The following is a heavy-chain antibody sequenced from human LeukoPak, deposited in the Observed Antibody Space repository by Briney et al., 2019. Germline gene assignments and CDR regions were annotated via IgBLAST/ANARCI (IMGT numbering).Heavy chain of an antibody. CDR3: ASLPWLVRWIYY. V-gene: IGHV3-21*01. D-gene: IGHD6-19*01. CDR1: GFTFSSLA. Sequence: PGGSLRLSCVASGFTFSSLAMNWVRQAPGKGLEWVSSISSDSSYIDYADSVKGRFTISRDNARNSLYLQMNNLRAEDTAVYFCASLPWLVRWIYYWGKGTLVTVSS. CDR2: ISSDSSYI. J-gene: IGHJ4*02.